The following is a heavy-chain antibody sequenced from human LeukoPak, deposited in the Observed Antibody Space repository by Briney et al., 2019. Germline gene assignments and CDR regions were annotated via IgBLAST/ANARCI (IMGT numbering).Heavy chain of an antibody. CDR2: ISSSGSTI. CDR1: GFTFSSYE. CDR3: ARDGYCSSTSCYGADYYYYYMDV. J-gene: IGHJ6*03. V-gene: IGHV3-48*03. Sequence: PGGSLRLSCAASGFTFSSYEMNWVRQAPGKGLEWASYISSSGSTIYYADSVKGRFTISRDNAKNSLYLQMNSLRAEDTAVYYCARDGYCSSTSCYGADYYYYYMDVWGKGTTVTVSS. D-gene: IGHD2-2*03.